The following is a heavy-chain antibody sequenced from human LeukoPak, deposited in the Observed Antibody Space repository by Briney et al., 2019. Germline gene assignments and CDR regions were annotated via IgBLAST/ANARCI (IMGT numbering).Heavy chain of an antibody. CDR3: ARVRGEVYGDKGYY. V-gene: IGHV1-18*01. Sequence: ASVTVSCKASGYTFTSSGISWVRQARGQGLEWMGWTSAYNGNTNYAQKFQGRVTMTTDTSTSTAYMELRSLRSDDTAVYYCARVRGEVYGDKGYYWGQGTLVTVSS. D-gene: IGHD4-17*01. J-gene: IGHJ4*02. CDR1: GYTFTSSG. CDR2: TSAYNGNT.